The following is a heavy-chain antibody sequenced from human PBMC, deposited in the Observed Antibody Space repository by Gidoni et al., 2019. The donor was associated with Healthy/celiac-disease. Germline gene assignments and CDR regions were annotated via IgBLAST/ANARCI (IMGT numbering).Heavy chain of an antibody. CDR1: GFTFSSYA. CDR3: ALSKGVATISTFDY. J-gene: IGHJ4*02. D-gene: IGHD5-12*01. V-gene: IGHV3-23*01. CDR2: ISGSGGST. Sequence: EVQLLESGGGLVQPGGSLRLSCASSGFTFSSYARSWVRQAPGKGLEGVSAISGSGGSTYYADSVKCRFTISRDNSKNTLYLQMNSLRAEDTAVYYCALSKGVATISTFDYWGQGTLVTVSS.